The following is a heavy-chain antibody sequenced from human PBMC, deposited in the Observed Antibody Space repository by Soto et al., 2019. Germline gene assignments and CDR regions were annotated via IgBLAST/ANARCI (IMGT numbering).Heavy chain of an antibody. CDR2: INHSGST. Sequence: QVQLQQWGAGLLKPSETLSLTCAVYGGSFSGYYWSWIRQPPGKGLEWIGEINHSGSTNYNPSLKGRVTISVDTSKNQFSLKLSSVTAADTDVYYCAARITMVRGDYWGQGTLVTVSS. J-gene: IGHJ4*02. CDR3: AARITMVRGDY. CDR1: GGSFSGYY. D-gene: IGHD3-10*01. V-gene: IGHV4-34*01.